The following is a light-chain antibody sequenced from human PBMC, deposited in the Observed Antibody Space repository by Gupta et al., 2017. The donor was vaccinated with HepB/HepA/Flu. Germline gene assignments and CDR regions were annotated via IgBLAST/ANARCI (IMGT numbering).Light chain of an antibody. Sequence: EIVMTQSPATLPVSPGERATLSCRASQSVSSDVAWSQHKPGQAPRVLIYGASTRAAGMPATFSGSGSATEFTLTIISLQSQDFAISYCQHENIWPNTFGQGTKLEIK. CDR3: QHENIWPNT. J-gene: IGKJ2*01. CDR1: QSVSSD. CDR2: GAS. V-gene: IGKV3-15*01.